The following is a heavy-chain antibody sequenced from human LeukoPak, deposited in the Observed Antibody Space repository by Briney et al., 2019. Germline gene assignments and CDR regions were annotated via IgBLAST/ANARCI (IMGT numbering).Heavy chain of an antibody. J-gene: IGHJ3*02. D-gene: IGHD3-10*01. Sequence: PSETLSLTCTVSGYSISSGYYWGWIRQPPGKGLEWIGSIYHSGSTYYNPSLKSRVTISLDTSRNQFSLRLNSVTAADTAVYYCAKSNGYGLVDIWGQGTMVTVSS. CDR1: GYSISSGYY. CDR2: IYHSGST. V-gene: IGHV4-38-2*02. CDR3: AKSNGYGLVDI.